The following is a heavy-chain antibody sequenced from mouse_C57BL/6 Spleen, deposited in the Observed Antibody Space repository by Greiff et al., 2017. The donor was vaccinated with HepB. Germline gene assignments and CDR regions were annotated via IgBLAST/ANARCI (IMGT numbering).Heavy chain of an antibody. V-gene: IGHV1-26*01. CDR2: INPNNGGT. J-gene: IGHJ3*01. CDR1: GYTFTDYY. CDR3: ARSYRNYGSSLFAY. D-gene: IGHD1-1*01. Sequence: VQLQQSGPELVKPGASVKISCKASGYTFTDYYMNWVKQSHGKSLEWIGEINPNNGGTSYNQKFKGKATLTVDKSSSTAYMELRSLTSEDSAVYYCARSYRNYGSSLFAYWGQGTLVTVSA.